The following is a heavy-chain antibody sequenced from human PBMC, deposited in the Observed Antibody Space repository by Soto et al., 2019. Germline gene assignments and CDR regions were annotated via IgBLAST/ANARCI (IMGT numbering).Heavy chain of an antibody. CDR2: IYHSGST. CDR1: SGSISSGDW. J-gene: IGHJ4*02. Sequence: SETLSLTCAVSSGSISSGDWWSWVRQPPGEGLEWIGEIYHSGSTNYNPSLKSRVTISLDTSKNQFSLKLSSVTAADTAVYYCARAPRTNYGLPFTRHGRYFDYWGQGTLVTVSS. D-gene: IGHD4-17*01. CDR3: ARAPRTNYGLPFTRHGRYFDY. V-gene: IGHV4-4*02.